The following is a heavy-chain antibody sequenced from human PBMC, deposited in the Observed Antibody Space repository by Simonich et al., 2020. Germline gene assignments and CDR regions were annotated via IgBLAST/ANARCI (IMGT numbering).Heavy chain of an antibody. CDR3: ARKRFLEWFFDY. J-gene: IGHJ4*02. D-gene: IGHD3-3*01. CDR2: ISSSSSYI. Sequence: EVQLVESGGGLVKPGGSLRLSCAASGFTFSSYSMNWVRQAPGEGLGWVLSISSSSSYINYTDSVKGRFTIPRDNAKNSLYLQMNSLRAEDTAVYYCARKRFLEWFFDYWGQGTLVTVSS. V-gene: IGHV3-21*01. CDR1: GFTFSSYS.